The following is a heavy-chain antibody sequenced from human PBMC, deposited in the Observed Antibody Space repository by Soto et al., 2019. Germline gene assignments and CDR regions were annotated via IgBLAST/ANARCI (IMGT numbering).Heavy chain of an antibody. J-gene: IGHJ6*02. D-gene: IGHD1-26*01. CDR3: ARIKWGLDYYSGMDV. Sequence: ASVKVSCKASGYTFSDYFIQWLRQAPGQGLEWVAWINPKTAATNYAKKFQDRVTLTSDTSFSTAYLELTRLRPDDTALYYCARIKWGLDYYSGMDVWGQGTAGTVS. V-gene: IGHV1-2*02. CDR2: INPKTAAT. CDR1: GYTFSDYF.